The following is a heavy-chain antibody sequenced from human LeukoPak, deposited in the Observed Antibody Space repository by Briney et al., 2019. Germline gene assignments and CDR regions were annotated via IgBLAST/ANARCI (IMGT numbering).Heavy chain of an antibody. CDR2: IYTSGST. CDR3: ARVTTGGYYNC. Sequence: SEALSLTCTVSGGSISSGSYYWSWIRQPAGKGLEWIGRIYTSGSTNYNPSLKSRVTISVDTSKNQFSLKLSSVTAADTAVYYCARVTTGGYYNCWGQGTLVTVTS. V-gene: IGHV4-61*02. CDR1: GGSISSGSYY. D-gene: IGHD3-22*01. J-gene: IGHJ4*02.